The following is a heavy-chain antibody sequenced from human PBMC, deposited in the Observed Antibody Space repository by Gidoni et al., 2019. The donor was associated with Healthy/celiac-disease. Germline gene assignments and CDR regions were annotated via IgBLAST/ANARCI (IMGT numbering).Heavy chain of an antibody. CDR1: GFTVRSNY. J-gene: IGHJ4*02. CDR2: IYSGGST. D-gene: IGHD6-19*01. V-gene: IGHV3-53*01. CDR3: ARAGAVAGPFDY. Sequence: EVQLVESGGGLIQPGGSLRLSCAASGFTVRSNYMSWVRQAPGKGVEWVSVIYSGGSTYYADSVKGRCTISRDNSKNTLYLQMNSLRAEDTAVYYCARAGAVAGPFDYWGQGTLVTVSS.